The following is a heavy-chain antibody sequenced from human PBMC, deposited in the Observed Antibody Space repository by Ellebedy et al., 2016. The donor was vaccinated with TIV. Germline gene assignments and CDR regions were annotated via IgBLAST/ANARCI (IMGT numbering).Heavy chain of an antibody. CDR1: GFSISNARTG. V-gene: IGHV2-26*01. CDR2: IFSNDEK. Sequence: SGPTLVXPTETLTLTCTVSGFSISNARTGVSWIRQPPGKALEWLAHIFSNDEKSYSTSLKSRLTISKDTSKSQVVLTMTNMDPVDTATYYCARIRSYFYYYGMDVWGQGTTVTVSS. J-gene: IGHJ6*02. CDR3: ARIRSYFYYYGMDV.